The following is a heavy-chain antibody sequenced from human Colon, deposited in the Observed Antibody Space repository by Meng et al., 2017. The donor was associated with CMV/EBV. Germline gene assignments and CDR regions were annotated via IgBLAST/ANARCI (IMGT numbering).Heavy chain of an antibody. J-gene: IGHJ4*02. CDR1: GGSISTYY. Sequence: SETLSLTCNVSGGSISTYYWTWIRQPPGKGLEWIGNIYYTGSVKYNPSLKSRLTISVDTAKNQFSLKLSSVTAADTAIYYCARADPSVAMYYFDYWGLGKLVTVSS. V-gene: IGHV4-59*13. D-gene: IGHD5-12*01. CDR3: ARADPSVAMYYFDY. CDR2: IYYTGSV.